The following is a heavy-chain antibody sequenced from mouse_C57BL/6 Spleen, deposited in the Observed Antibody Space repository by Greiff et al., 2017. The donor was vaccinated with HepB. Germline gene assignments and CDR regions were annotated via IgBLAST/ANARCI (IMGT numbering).Heavy chain of an antibody. D-gene: IGHD1-1*01. CDR3: ARGELRSYYFDY. J-gene: IGHJ2*01. V-gene: IGHV1-54*01. CDR1: GYAFTNYL. CDR2: INPGSGGT. Sequence: QVHVKQSGAELVRPGTSVKVSCKASGYAFTNYLIEWVKQRPGQGLEWIGVINPGSGGTNYNEKFKGKATLTADKSSSTAYMQLSSLTSEDSAVYFCARGELRSYYFDYWGQGTTLTVSS.